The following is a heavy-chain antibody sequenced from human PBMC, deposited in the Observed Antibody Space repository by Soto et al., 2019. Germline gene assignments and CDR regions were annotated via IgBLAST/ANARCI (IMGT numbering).Heavy chain of an antibody. Sequence: EVQLVETGGGLVKPGGSLTLACAASGFAFRSDNMNWVRQAPGKGLEWVASMSSGSSNIYYADSVKGRFTISRDNAKNSLFLQIDSLRAEDSAVYYCASATVVAATFDFWGHGTLVTVSS. CDR1: GFAFRSDN. CDR2: MSSGSSNI. V-gene: IGHV3-21*01. CDR3: ASATVVAATFDF. J-gene: IGHJ4*01. D-gene: IGHD3-22*01.